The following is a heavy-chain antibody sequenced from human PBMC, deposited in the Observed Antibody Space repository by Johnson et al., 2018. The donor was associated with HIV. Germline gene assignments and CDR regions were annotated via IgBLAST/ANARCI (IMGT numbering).Heavy chain of an antibody. D-gene: IGHD6-25*01. J-gene: IGHJ3*02. CDR2: IWYDGSNK. V-gene: IGHV3-33*01. CDR1: GFTFSSYG. Sequence: QVQLVESGGGVVQPGRSLRLSCAASGFTFSSYGMHWVRQAPGKGLEWVAVIWYDGSNKYYADSVKGRFTISRDNSKNTLYLQMNSLRAEDTAVYYCARGYSSGEVLLDIWGQGTMVTVSS. CDR3: ARGYSSGEVLLDI.